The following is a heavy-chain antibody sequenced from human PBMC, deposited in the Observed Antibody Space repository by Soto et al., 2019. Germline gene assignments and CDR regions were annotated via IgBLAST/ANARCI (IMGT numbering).Heavy chain of an antibody. J-gene: IGHJ5*02. CDR2: ISGSGGST. D-gene: IGHD3-16*01. V-gene: IGHV3-23*01. CDR3: AKGRCGDGGA. CDR1: VFTFTIYA. Sequence: VGSLRLSCASSVFTFTIYAMSWVRQSPGKGLEWVSGISGSGGSTYYADSVKGRFTISRDNSKNTLYVQMDSLRAEDTAVYYCAKGRCGDGGAWGQGTRVT.